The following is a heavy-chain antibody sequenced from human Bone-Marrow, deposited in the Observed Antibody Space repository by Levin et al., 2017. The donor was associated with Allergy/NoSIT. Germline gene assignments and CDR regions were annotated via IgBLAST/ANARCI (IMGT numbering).Heavy chain of an antibody. CDR3: AKALTGKYSSSGNFDY. CDR2: ISGSGGST. CDR1: GFTFNNYA. Sequence: SCAASGFTFNNYAMSWVRQAPGKGLEWVSTISGSGGSTYYADSVKGRLIISRDNSKNTLYLQMNSLRAEDTAIYYCAKALTGKYSSSGNFDYWGQGTLVTVSS. V-gene: IGHV3-23*01. J-gene: IGHJ4*02. D-gene: IGHD6-13*01.